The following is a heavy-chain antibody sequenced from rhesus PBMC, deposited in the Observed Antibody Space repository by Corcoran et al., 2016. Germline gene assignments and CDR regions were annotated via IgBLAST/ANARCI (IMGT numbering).Heavy chain of an antibody. CDR2: FDGNCEST. CDR1: GGSISGYYY. CDR3: ARDSSWSCLDFFDY. J-gene: IGHJ4*01. D-gene: IGHD6-13*01. Sequence: QVQLQQWGEGLVKPSETLSLTCPVYGGSISGYYYWSWIRQPPGTGLEWIGYFDGNCESTNYNPSLKNRVTISKDTSKNQFSLQLSSVTAADPALYYCARDSSWSCLDFFDYWGQGVLVTVSS. V-gene: IGHV4-73*01.